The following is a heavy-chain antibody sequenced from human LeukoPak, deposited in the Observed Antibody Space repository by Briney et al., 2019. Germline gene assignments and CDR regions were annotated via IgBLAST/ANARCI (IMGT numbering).Heavy chain of an antibody. D-gene: IGHD6-19*01. CDR3: AKPVQTGVAGTGYFDY. J-gene: IGHJ4*02. Sequence: PGGSLRLSCAASGFPFSSYGMHWVRQAPGKGLEWVAVISYDGSNKYYADSVKGRFTISRDSSKNTLYLQMNSLRAEDTAVYYCAKPVQTGVAGTGYFDYWGQGTLVTVSS. V-gene: IGHV3-30*18. CDR2: ISYDGSNK. CDR1: GFPFSSYG.